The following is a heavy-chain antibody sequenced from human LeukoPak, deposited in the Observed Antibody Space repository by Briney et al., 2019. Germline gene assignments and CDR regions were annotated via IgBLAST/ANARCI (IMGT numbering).Heavy chain of an antibody. CDR2: ISSSGSTI. D-gene: IGHD6-13*01. V-gene: IGHV3-11*01. CDR3: ARGSHPSIAAAGPDY. J-gene: IGHJ4*02. CDR1: GFTFSDYY. Sequence: GGSLRLSCAASGFTFSDYYMSWIRQAPGKGLEWVSYISSSGSTIYYADSVKGRFTISRDNAKNSLYLQMSSLRAEDTAVYYCARGSHPSIAAAGPDYWGQGTLVTVSS.